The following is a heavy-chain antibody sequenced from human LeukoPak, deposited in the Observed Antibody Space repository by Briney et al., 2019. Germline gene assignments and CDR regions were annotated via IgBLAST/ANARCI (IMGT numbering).Heavy chain of an antibody. V-gene: IGHV3-30*18. CDR3: VKEYHSRGFGAYFDY. CDR2: ISSDGSIK. CDR1: GFIVSSNY. D-gene: IGHD3-3*01. J-gene: IGHJ4*02. Sequence: GGSLRLSCAASGFIVSSNYMSWVRQAPGKGLEWVAVISSDGSIKVYADSVKGRFTLSRDNSISTVDLQMNSLRAEDTAVYYCVKEYHSRGFGAYFDYWGQGTLVTVSS.